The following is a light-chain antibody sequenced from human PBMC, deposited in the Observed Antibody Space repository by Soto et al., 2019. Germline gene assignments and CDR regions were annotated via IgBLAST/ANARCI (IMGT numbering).Light chain of an antibody. CDR1: QSISSN. Sequence: IVLTKSPVTLSVSPGERATLSCTASQSISSNLAWYQQKPGQAPSLLIYGASTRATGIPARFSGSGSGTEFTLTISSLQSEDFAVYYCQQYNNWPRTFGQGTKVDIK. CDR2: GAS. CDR3: QQYNNWPRT. V-gene: IGKV3-15*01. J-gene: IGKJ1*01.